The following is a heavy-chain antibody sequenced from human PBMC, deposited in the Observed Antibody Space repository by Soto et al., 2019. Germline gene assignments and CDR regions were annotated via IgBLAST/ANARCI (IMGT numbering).Heavy chain of an antibody. J-gene: IGHJ4*02. CDR2: IYYSGST. D-gene: IGHD3-3*01. CDR3: ARQTIFGVVPPYYFDY. V-gene: IGHV4-39*01. Sequence: SETLSLTCTVSGGSISSSSYYWGWIRQPPGKGPEWIGSIYYSGSTYYNPSLKSRVTISVDTSKNQFSLKLSSVTAADTAVYYCARQTIFGVVPPYYFDYWGQGTLVTVSS. CDR1: GGSISSSSYY.